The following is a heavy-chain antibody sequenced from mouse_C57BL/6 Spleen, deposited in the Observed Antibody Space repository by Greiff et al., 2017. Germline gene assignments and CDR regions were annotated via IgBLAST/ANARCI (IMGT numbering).Heavy chain of an antibody. J-gene: IGHJ2*01. Sequence: VKLMESGPGLVQPSQSLSITCTVSGFSLTSYGVHWVRQSPGKGLEWLGVIWRGGSTDYNAAFMSRLSITKDNSKSQVFFKMNSLQADDTAIYYCAKNYRDYYGSSYDVFYFDYWGQGTTLTVSS. CDR2: IWRGGST. D-gene: IGHD1-1*01. V-gene: IGHV2-5*01. CDR1: GFSLTSYG. CDR3: AKNYRDYYGSSYDVFYFDY.